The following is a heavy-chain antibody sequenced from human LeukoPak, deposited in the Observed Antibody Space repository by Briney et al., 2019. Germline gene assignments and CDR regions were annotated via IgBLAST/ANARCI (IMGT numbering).Heavy chain of an antibody. CDR2: INPSGGST. CDR3: ARGVYVWWELHRNWFDP. V-gene: IGHV1-46*01. D-gene: IGHD1-26*01. CDR1: GYTFTNYY. Sequence: ASVKVSCKASGYTFTNYYMHWVRQAPGQGLEWMGIINPSGGSTSFAQKFQGRVIMTRDTSTSTVHMELSSLRSEDTAVYYCARGVYVWWELHRNWFDPWGQGTLVTVSS. J-gene: IGHJ5*02.